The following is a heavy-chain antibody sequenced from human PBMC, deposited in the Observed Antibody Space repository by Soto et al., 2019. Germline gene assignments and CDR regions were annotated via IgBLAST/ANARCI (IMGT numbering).Heavy chain of an antibody. D-gene: IGHD1-26*01. CDR3: ARGDWEVHSEGRDNWFDP. V-gene: IGHV1-69*01. CDR2: ITPIYGTP. CDR1: GGTFCSFA. J-gene: IGHJ5*02. Sequence: QVQLVQSGAEVQKPGSSVKVSCKASGGTFCSFAISWVRQAPGQGLEWMGGITPIYGTPNYAQKFQGRVTITADESTNTAYMDLSSLRSEDTAVYYCARGDWEVHSEGRDNWFDPWGQGTLVTVSS.